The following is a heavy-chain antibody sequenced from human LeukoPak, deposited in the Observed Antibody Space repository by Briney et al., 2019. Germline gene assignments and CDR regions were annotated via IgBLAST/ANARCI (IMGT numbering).Heavy chain of an antibody. J-gene: IGHJ4*02. V-gene: IGHV3-21*05. CDR3: ARRGPYFDY. CDR1: GFIFSNHG. CDR2: ISSTSADI. D-gene: IGHD3-10*01. Sequence: GGSLRLSCTASGFIFSNHGMNWVRQAPGKGLEWISYISSTSADIYYVDSVKGRFTISRDNAKNSLYLQMNSLRAEDTAIYYCARRGPYFDYWGQGILVTVSS.